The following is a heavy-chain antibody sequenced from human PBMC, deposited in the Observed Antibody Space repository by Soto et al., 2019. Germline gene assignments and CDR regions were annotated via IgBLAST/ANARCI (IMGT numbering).Heavy chain of an antibody. D-gene: IGHD6-13*01. CDR2: IIPIFTTT. J-gene: IGHJ3*02. V-gene: IGHV1-69*12. CDR3: AREVAADGTFREDVFDI. Sequence: QVHLVQSGAEVKKPGSSVKVSCKASGGTFSNHAINWVRQAPGQGLEWMGRIIPIFTTTNYAQKFQGRVTITADESTITAYMELSSLKHDDTAVYYCAREVAADGTFREDVFDIWGRGTLVTVSS. CDR1: GGTFSNHA.